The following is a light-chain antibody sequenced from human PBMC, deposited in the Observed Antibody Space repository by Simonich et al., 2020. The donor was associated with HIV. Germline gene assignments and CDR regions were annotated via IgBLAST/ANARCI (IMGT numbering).Light chain of an antibody. CDR3: QQYYSTPYT. V-gene: IGKV4-1*01. CDR2: WAS. J-gene: IGKJ2*01. Sequence: DIVIMQSPDSLAVSLGERATINCKSSQSVLYSSNNKNYLAWYQQKPGQPPTLLIYWASTRESGVPDRFSGSGSGTDFTLTISSLQAEDVAVYYCQQYYSTPYTFGQGTKLEIK. CDR1: QSVLYSSNNKNY.